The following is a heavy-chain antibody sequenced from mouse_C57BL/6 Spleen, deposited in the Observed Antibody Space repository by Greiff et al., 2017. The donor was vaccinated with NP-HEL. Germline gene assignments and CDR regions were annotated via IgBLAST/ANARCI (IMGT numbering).Heavy chain of an antibody. CDR1: GYTFTSYW. D-gene: IGHD4-1*01. CDR2: IRHNSGSS. CDR3: APANWDVCD. J-gene: IGHJ2*01. V-gene: IGHV1-64*01. Sequence: VQLQQPGAALVQPGASVKLSCTASGYTFTSYWMHWVKQAPGQGLEWIAMIRHNSGSSNYNEKFKSKATLTVDKSSITAYMQLSSLTSEDSAVYYCAPANWDVCDWGQGTTLTVAS.